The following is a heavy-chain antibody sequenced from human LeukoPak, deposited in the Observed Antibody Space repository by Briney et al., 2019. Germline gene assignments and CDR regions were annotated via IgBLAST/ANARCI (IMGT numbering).Heavy chain of an antibody. D-gene: IGHD2-15*01. J-gene: IGHJ4*02. CDR3: ARQSCDSGSCSRDFDY. V-gene: IGHV5-51*01. CDR1: GYSFTSYW. Sequence: HGESLKISCKGSGYSFTSYWIGWVRQMPGKGLEWMGIIYPGDSDTRYSPSFQGQVTISADKSISTAYLQWSSLKASDTAMYYCARQSCDSGSCSRDFDYWGQGTLVTVSS. CDR2: IYPGDSDT.